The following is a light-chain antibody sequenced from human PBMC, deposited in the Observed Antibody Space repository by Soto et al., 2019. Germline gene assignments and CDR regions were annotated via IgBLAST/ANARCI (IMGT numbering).Light chain of an antibody. CDR1: SSDVGLYNL. J-gene: IGLJ3*02. V-gene: IGLV2-23*02. Sequence: QSALTQPASVSGSPGQSITISCTGTSSDVGLYNLVSWYQQLPGKAPKLIIYEVNERPSGISDRFSGSKSGNTASLTISGLQGEDEADYYCCSYVGSSILMFGGGPKLTVL. CDR2: EVN. CDR3: CSYVGSSILM.